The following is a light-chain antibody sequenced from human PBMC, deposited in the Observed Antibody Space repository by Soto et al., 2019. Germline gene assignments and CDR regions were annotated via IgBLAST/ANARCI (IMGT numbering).Light chain of an antibody. Sequence: EIVMTQSPATLSMSPGERATLSCRASQSVSSNLAWYQQKPGQAPRLLIYGASTRATGIPARFSGSGSGTEFTLTLSSLQSEDFAVYYCQQYNYWPPWTFGQGTKVDIK. CDR2: GAS. V-gene: IGKV3-15*01. CDR3: QQYNYWPPWT. J-gene: IGKJ1*01. CDR1: QSVSSN.